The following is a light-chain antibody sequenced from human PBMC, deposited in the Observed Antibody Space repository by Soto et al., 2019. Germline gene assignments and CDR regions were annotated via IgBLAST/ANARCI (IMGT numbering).Light chain of an antibody. Sequence: EIVLTQSPGTLSLSPGERSTLSCRASQSISSNYLAWYQQKSGQAPRLLIYGASNRAIGIPDRFSGSGSGTDFTLTISRLEPEDFALYFCQQYDSSPWTFGQGTKVESK. CDR3: QQYDSSPWT. V-gene: IGKV3-20*01. CDR1: QSISSNY. J-gene: IGKJ1*01. CDR2: GAS.